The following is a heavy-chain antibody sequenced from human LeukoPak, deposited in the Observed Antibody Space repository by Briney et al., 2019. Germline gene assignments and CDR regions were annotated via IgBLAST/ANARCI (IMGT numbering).Heavy chain of an antibody. CDR1: GFTCSSYA. CDR2: ISGSGGST. CDR3: ARWYGMIVVAPVY. V-gene: IGHV3-23*01. Sequence: GGSLRLSCAASGFTCSSYAMSWVRQAPGRGLEWVSAISGSGGSTYYADSVKGRLTISRDNSKNTLYLQMNSLRAEDTAVYYCARWYGMIVVAPVYWGQGTLVTVSS. D-gene: IGHD3-22*01. J-gene: IGHJ4*02.